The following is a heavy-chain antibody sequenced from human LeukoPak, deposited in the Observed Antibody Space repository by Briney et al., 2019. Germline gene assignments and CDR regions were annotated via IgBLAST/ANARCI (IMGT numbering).Heavy chain of an antibody. CDR3: ARLAFSYCSGGACSRFDY. V-gene: IGHV5-51*01. D-gene: IGHD2-15*01. J-gene: IGHJ4*02. CDR1: GYSFTTYW. Sequence: GESLKISCQGSGYSFTTYWIAWVRQMPGKGLEWMGITYPGGSDITYSPSFQGQVTISADKSITTAYMQWSSLKASDTAMYYCARLAFSYCSGGACSRFDYWGQGALVTVSS. CDR2: TYPGGSDI.